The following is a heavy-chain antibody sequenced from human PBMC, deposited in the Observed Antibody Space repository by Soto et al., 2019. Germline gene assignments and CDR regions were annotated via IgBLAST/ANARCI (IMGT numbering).Heavy chain of an antibody. Sequence: SETLSLTCTVSGGSISSGGYYWSWIRQHPGKGLEWIGYIYYSGSTNYNPSLKSRVTISVDTSKNQFSLKLSSVTAADTAVYYCARDVVAVGFDPWGQGTLVTVSS. D-gene: IGHD2-15*01. CDR1: GGSISSGGYY. J-gene: IGHJ5*02. CDR2: IYYSGST. V-gene: IGHV4-61*08. CDR3: ARDVVAVGFDP.